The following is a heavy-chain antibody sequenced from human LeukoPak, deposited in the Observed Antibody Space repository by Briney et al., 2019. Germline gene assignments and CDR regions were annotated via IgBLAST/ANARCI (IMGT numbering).Heavy chain of an antibody. V-gene: IGHV1-2*02. CDR3: AKEYGDYVGRFDP. CDR2: INPNSGGT. Sequence: ASVKVSCKASGYTFTGYYMHWVRQAPGQGLEWMGWINPNSGGTNYAQKFQGRVTMTRDTSISTAYMELSRLRSDDTAVYYCAKEYGDYVGRFDPWGQGTLVTVSS. CDR1: GYTFTGYY. D-gene: IGHD4-17*01. J-gene: IGHJ5*02.